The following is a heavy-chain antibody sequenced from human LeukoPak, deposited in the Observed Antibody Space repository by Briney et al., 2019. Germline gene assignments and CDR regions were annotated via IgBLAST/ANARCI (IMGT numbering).Heavy chain of an antibody. CDR1: GGSISSGAYY. Sequence: PSETLSLTCTVSGGSISSGAYYWSWVRQHPEKGLDWIGYIGYTGDTYYNPSLKSRVTISVDTSKNQFSLKLSSVTAADTAVYYCARDMGIAAVHGGDYWGQGTLVTVSS. V-gene: IGHV4-31*03. CDR3: ARDMGIAAVHGGDY. CDR2: IGYTGDT. D-gene: IGHD6-13*01. J-gene: IGHJ4*02.